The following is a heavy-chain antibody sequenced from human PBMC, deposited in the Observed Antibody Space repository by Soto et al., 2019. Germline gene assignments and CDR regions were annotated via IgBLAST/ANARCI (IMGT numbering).Heavy chain of an antibody. CDR3: ARDLRYSGYEDDAFDI. V-gene: IGHV3-53*04. D-gene: IGHD5-12*01. CDR1: GFTVSSNY. CDR2: IYSGGST. J-gene: IGHJ3*02. Sequence: GGSLRLSCAASGFTVSSNYMSWVRQAPGKGLEWVSVIYSGGSTYYADSVKGRFTISRHNSKNTLYLQMNSLRAEDTAVYYCARDLRYSGYEDDAFDIWGQGTMVTVSS.